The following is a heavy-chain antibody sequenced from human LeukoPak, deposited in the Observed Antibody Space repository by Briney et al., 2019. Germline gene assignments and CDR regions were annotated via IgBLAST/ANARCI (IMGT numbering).Heavy chain of an antibody. Sequence: PSETLSLTCSVSGGSISSYYWSWIRQPAGKGLEWIGRIYISGSTSYNPSLKSRVTMSVDTSKNQFSLKLSSVTAADTVMYYCARERGGAYCGGNCYYFGYWGQGTLVTVSS. CDR3: ARERGGAYCGGNCYYFGY. J-gene: IGHJ4*02. CDR1: GGSISSYY. V-gene: IGHV4-4*07. CDR2: IYISGST. D-gene: IGHD2-21*01.